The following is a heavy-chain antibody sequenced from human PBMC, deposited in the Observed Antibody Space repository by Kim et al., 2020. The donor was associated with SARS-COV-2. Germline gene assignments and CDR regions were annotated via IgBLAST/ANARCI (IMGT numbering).Heavy chain of an antibody. V-gene: IGHV3-66*01. D-gene: IGHD2-2*01. CDR3: ARVEVGFDI. J-gene: IGHJ3*02. Sequence: GSTDYADTVKGRLTISRDNSKNTLYLQMNSLRAEDTAVYYCARVEVGFDIWGQGTMVTVSS. CDR2: GST.